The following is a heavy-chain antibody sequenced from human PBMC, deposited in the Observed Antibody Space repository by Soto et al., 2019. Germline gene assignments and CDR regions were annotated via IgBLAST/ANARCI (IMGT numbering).Heavy chain of an antibody. CDR1: GYTFTSYG. V-gene: IGHV1-18*01. Sequence: QVQLVQSGAEVKKPGASVKVSCKASGYTFTSYGISWVRQAPGQGLEWMGWISAYNGNTNYAQKLQGRVTMTTDTSTNTAYMELRSLRSDDTAVYYCARWLSSSWPAEYNWFDPWGQGTLVTVSS. D-gene: IGHD6-13*01. CDR2: ISAYNGNT. CDR3: ARWLSSSWPAEYNWFDP. J-gene: IGHJ5*02.